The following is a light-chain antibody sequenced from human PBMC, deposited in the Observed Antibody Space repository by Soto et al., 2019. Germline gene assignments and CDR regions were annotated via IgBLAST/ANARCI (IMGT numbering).Light chain of an antibody. CDR3: QQYNSYSWT. J-gene: IGKJ5*01. CDR2: KAS. V-gene: IGKV1-5*03. Sequence: DIQMTQSPSTVSASVGDRVTITCRASQSISSWLAWYQQKPGKAPKLLIYKASSLESGVPSRFSGSGSGTEFTLTISSLQPDDFATYYCQQYNSYSWTFGQGTRLEIK. CDR1: QSISSW.